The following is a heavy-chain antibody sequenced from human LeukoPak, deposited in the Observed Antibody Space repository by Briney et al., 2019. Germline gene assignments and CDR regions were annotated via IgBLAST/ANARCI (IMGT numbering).Heavy chain of an antibody. V-gene: IGHV3-74*01. CDR2: IKSDGRST. CDR3: ANMILWFGELHYMDV. D-gene: IGHD3-10*01. Sequence: GGSLRLSCAASGFTFSSYEMNWVRQAPGKGLVWVSHIKSDGRSTSYADSVKGRFTISRDNSKNTLYLQMNSLRAEDTAVYYCANMILWFGELHYMDVWGKGTTVTISS. CDR1: GFTFSSYE. J-gene: IGHJ6*03.